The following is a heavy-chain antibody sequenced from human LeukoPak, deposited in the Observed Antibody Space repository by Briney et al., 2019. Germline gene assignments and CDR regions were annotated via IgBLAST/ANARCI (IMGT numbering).Heavy chain of an antibody. Sequence: GGSLRLSCAASGFAFSSYAMSWVRQAPGKGLEWVSAISGSGGSTYYADSVKGRFTISRDNSKNTLYLQMNSLRAEDTAVYYCAKDVPYYYDSSGIYWGQGTLVTVSS. J-gene: IGHJ4*02. CDR2: ISGSGGST. V-gene: IGHV3-23*01. D-gene: IGHD3-22*01. CDR1: GFAFSSYA. CDR3: AKDVPYYYDSSGIY.